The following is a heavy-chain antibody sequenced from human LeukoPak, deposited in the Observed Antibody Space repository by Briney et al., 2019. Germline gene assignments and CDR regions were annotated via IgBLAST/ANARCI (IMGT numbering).Heavy chain of an antibody. CDR2: IYYSGST. CDR1: GGSISSYY. CDR3: ARALPYGYVDY. Sequence: SETLSLTCTVSGGSISSYYWSWIRQPPGKGLEWIGYIYYSGSTNYNPSLKSRVTISVDTSKNQFSLKLSSVTAADTAVYCCARALPYGYVDYWGQGTLVTVSS. D-gene: IGHD3-10*01. V-gene: IGHV4-59*01. J-gene: IGHJ4*02.